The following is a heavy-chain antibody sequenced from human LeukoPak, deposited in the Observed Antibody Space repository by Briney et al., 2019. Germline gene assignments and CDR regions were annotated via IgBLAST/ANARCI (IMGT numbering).Heavy chain of an antibody. D-gene: IGHD2-21*02. CDR1: GYSISSGYY. Sequence: SETLSLTCTVSGYSISSGYYWGWIRQRPGKGLEWIGSIYHSGSTYYSPSLKSRVTISVDTSKNQFSLKLSSVTAADTAVYYCARIYVVVTPSNWIDPWGQGTLVTVSS. CDR3: ARIYVVVTPSNWIDP. J-gene: IGHJ5*02. V-gene: IGHV4-38-2*02. CDR2: IYHSGST.